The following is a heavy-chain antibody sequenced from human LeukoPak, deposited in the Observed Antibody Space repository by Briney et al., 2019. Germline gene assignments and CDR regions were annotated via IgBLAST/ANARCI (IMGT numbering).Heavy chain of an antibody. CDR2: ISGSSNHI. V-gene: IGHV3-21*01. J-gene: IGHJ4*02. Sequence: GGSLRLSCAASGFGFSSYNMNWFRQAPGEGLEWVSSISGSSNHIYYANSVKGRFTISRDNAKDSLSLQMNSLKTEDTAVYYCARGGHWDIVVVPAAIIDYWGQGTLVTVSS. CDR3: ARGGHWDIVVVPAAIIDY. CDR1: GFGFSSYN. D-gene: IGHD2-2*02.